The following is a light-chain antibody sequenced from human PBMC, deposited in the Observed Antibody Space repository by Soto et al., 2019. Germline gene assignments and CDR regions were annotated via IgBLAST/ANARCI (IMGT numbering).Light chain of an antibody. V-gene: IGKV1-5*01. Sequence: DIQMTQSPSTLSASVGDRVTITCRASQSISSWLAWYQQKPGKAPKLLIYDASSLESGVPSRFSGSGSGTEFTLTISSLQHDDFATYYCQQYNSYQYTFGQGTKVDIK. CDR1: QSISSW. J-gene: IGKJ2*01. CDR2: DAS. CDR3: QQYNSYQYT.